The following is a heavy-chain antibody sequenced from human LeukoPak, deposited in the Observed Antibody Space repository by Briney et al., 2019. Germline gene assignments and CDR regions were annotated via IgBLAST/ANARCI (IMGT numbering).Heavy chain of an antibody. J-gene: IGHJ3*02. Sequence: VASVKVSCKASGYTFTGYYIHWVRQAPGQGLEWMGWINPNSGGTNYAQKFQGRVTITSDTSIRTAYMELSRLRSDDTAVYYCARDSSRVRASAFDIWGQGTMVTVSS. CDR2: INPNSGGT. V-gene: IGHV1-2*02. CDR1: GYTFTGYY. CDR3: ARDSSRVRASAFDI. D-gene: IGHD3-10*01.